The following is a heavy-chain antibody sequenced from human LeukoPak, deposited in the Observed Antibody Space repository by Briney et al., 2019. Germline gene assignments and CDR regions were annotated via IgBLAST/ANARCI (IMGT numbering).Heavy chain of an antibody. CDR1: GGSISSSSYY. J-gene: IGHJ4*02. CDR2: INHSGST. V-gene: IGHV4-39*07. CDR3: ARGAKYYYGSGSYHFHY. Sequence: SETLSLTCTVSGGSISSSSYYWSWIRQPPGKGLEWIGEINHSGSTNYNPSLKSRVTISVDTSKNQFSLKLSSVTAADTAVYYCARGAKYYYGSGSYHFHYWGQGTLVTVSS. D-gene: IGHD3-10*01.